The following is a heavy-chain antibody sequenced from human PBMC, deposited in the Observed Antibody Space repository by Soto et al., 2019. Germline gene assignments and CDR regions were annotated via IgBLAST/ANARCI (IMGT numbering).Heavy chain of an antibody. D-gene: IGHD1-26*01. CDR2: INHSGST. CDR1: GGSFSGYY. CDR3: ARGRVGANTAGLAFDY. Sequence: SETLSLTCAVYGGSFSGYYWSWIRQPPGKGLEWIGEINHSGSTNYNPSLKSRVTISVDTSKNQFSLKLSSVTAADTAVYYCARGRVGANTAGLAFDYWGQGTLVTVS. J-gene: IGHJ4*02. V-gene: IGHV4-34*01.